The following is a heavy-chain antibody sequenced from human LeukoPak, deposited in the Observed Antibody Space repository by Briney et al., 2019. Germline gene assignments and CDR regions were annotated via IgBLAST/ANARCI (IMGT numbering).Heavy chain of an antibody. D-gene: IGHD3-10*01. J-gene: IGHJ4*02. CDR3: ARSNLWFGNDY. CDR1: GFTFSSYS. CDR2: ISSSSSYI. Sequence: GGSLRLSCAASGFTFSSYSMNWVRQAPGKGLEWVSSISSSSSYIYYADSVKGRFTISRDNAKNSLYLQMNSLRAENTAVYYCARSNLWFGNDYWGQGTLVTVSS. V-gene: IGHV3-21*01.